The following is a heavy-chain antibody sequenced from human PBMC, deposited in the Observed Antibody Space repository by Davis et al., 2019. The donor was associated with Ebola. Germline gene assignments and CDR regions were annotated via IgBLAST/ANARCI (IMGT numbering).Heavy chain of an antibody. Sequence: HSQTLSLTCAISGDSVFGKNGAWNWIRQSPSRGLEWLGRTYYSSKWYNESALSVKSRITISADTAKNQLSLHLNSVTPEDTAVYYCARGWLRSAFDYWGQGTLVTVSS. J-gene: IGHJ4*02. CDR3: ARGWLRSAFDY. V-gene: IGHV6-1*01. CDR2: TYYSSKWYN. CDR1: GDSVFGKNGA. D-gene: IGHD5-12*01.